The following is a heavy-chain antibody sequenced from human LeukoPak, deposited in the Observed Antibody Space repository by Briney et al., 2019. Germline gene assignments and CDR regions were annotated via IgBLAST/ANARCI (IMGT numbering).Heavy chain of an antibody. Sequence: GGSLRLSCAASGFTFSSYAMTWVRQAPGKGLEWVSHISGGGSAYYADSVEGRFTISRDNSKNMLYLQMDSLRAEDTALYYCAKGHNRFYDYWGQGALVTVSS. J-gene: IGHJ4*02. CDR2: ISGGGSA. D-gene: IGHD1-14*01. V-gene: IGHV3-23*01. CDR1: GFTFSSYA. CDR3: AKGHNRFYDY.